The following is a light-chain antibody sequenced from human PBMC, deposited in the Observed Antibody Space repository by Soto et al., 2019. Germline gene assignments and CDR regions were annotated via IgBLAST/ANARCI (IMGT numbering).Light chain of an antibody. Sequence: EIVLTQSPGTLSVSPGERATLSCSASPSVSSSYLAWYQQTPGQAPRLLIYGASSRATGIPDRFSGGGSGTDFTLTISRLEPEDFAVYYCQQYGRSPRTFGQGTKVDIK. V-gene: IGKV3-20*01. J-gene: IGKJ1*01. CDR2: GAS. CDR3: QQYGRSPRT. CDR1: PSVSSSY.